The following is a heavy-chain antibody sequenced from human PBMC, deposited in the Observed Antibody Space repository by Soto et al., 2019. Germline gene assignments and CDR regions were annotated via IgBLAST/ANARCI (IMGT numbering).Heavy chain of an antibody. CDR1: GFTFSSYA. CDR2: ISGSGGST. Sequence: EVQLLESGGGLVQPGGSLRFSCAASGFTFSSYAMSWVRQAPGKGLEWVSAISGSGGSTYYADSVKGRFTISRDNSKNTLYLQMNSLRAEDTAVYYCAKDIRYSSSWYLDYWGQGTLVTVSS. J-gene: IGHJ4*02. V-gene: IGHV3-23*01. D-gene: IGHD6-13*01. CDR3: AKDIRYSSSWYLDY.